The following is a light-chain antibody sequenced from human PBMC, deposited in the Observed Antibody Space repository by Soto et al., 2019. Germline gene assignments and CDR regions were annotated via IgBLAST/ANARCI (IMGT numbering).Light chain of an antibody. Sequence: SALTQPPSASGSPGQSVTISCTGTSSDVGAYKYVSWYQQYPGKAPKLMIYEVTKRPSGVPDRFSGSKSGNTASLTVSGLQAEDEADYYCTSYVGNDIWVFGGGTKLTGL. CDR1: SSDVGAYKY. V-gene: IGLV2-8*01. J-gene: IGLJ3*02. CDR2: EVT. CDR3: TSYVGNDIWV.